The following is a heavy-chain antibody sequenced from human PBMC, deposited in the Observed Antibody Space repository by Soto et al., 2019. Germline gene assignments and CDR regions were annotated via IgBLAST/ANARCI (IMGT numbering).Heavy chain of an antibody. Sequence: QVQLVESGGGLVKPGGSLRLSCAASGFTFSDYYMNWIRQAPGKGLEWVSYISSSSSTIDYADSVKGRFTISRDNAKNSPYLQMGSLRAEDTAGYYCARGRRSGGLDYWGQGTLVSVST. CDR1: GFTFSDYY. CDR3: ARGRRSGGLDY. CDR2: ISSSSSTI. J-gene: IGHJ4*02. V-gene: IGHV3-11*01. D-gene: IGHD6-19*01.